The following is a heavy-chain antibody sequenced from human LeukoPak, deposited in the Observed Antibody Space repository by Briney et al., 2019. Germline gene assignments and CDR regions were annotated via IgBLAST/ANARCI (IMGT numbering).Heavy chain of an antibody. CDR2: ISGSGGST. V-gene: IGHV3-23*01. CDR1: GFTFSSYA. CDR3: AKGFSPSRRYSSWYWLLRQYYFDY. J-gene: IGHJ4*02. Sequence: GGSVRLSCAASGFTFSSYAMSWVRQAPGKGLEWVSAISGSGGSTYYADSVKGRFTISRDNSKNTLYLQMNSLRAEDTAVYYCAKGFSPSRRYSSWYWLLRQYYFDYWGPGNLVTVSS. D-gene: IGHD6-13*01.